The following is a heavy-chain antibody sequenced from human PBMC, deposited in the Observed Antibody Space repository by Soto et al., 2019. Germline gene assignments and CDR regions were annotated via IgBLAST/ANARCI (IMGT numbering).Heavy chain of an antibody. D-gene: IGHD6-13*01. Sequence: EVQLEESGGDLVQPGGSLRLSCAASGFTLSGYGMTWVRQAPGKGLEWVANINRGGSNKSYLDSVRGRFTISRDNVGNSLYLQMYSLRADHTALYYCARDVSPRGSSLYLDGFDIWGQRTMVPVSS. V-gene: IGHV3-7*05. CDR3: ARDVSPRGSSLYLDGFDI. J-gene: IGHJ3*02. CDR1: GFTLSGYG. CDR2: INRGGSNK.